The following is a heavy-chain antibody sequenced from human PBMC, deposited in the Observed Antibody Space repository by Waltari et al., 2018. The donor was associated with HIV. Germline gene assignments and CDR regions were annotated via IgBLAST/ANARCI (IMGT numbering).Heavy chain of an antibody. D-gene: IGHD2-2*01. J-gene: IGHJ6*02. CDR2: INPSGGST. V-gene: IGHV1-46*01. CDR1: GYTVTSFF. CDR3: ARDSRYYGMDV. Sequence: QVQVVQSGAEVKKPGASVKVSCKASGYTVTSFFVHWVRQAPGQGLEWMGMINPSGGSTSYAQKFQGRLTMTRDTSTNTVYMELSSLRSEDTAVYFCARDSRYYGMDVWGQGTTVTVSS.